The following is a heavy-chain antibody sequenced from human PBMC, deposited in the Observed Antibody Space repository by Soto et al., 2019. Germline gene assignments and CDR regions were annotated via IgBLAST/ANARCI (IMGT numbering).Heavy chain of an antibody. V-gene: IGHV4-34*01. CDR2: INHSGST. D-gene: IGHD3-10*01. CDR1: GGSFSGYY. J-gene: IGHJ4*02. Sequence: QVQLQQWGAGLLKPSETLSLTCAVYGGSFSGYYWSWIRQPPGKGLEWIGEINHSGSTNYNPSLKSRVTISVDTSKNQFSLKLSSVTAADTAVYYCARIQDGVRGENHYWGQGTLVTVSS. CDR3: ARIQDGVRGENHY.